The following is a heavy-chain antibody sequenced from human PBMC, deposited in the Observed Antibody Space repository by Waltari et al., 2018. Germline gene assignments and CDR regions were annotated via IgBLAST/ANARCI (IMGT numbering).Heavy chain of an antibody. V-gene: IGHV4-59*08. CDR1: GGSISSYY. J-gene: IGHJ5*02. CDR3: ARLRGAAVRYNWFDP. CDR2: IYYSGRT. Sequence: QVQLQESGPGLVKPSETLSLTCTVSGGSISSYYWSWIRQPPGKGLEWIGYIYYSGRTNYNPSLKSRVTISVDTSKNQFSLKLSSVTAADTAVYYCARLRGAAVRYNWFDPWGQGTLVTVSS. D-gene: IGHD6-13*01.